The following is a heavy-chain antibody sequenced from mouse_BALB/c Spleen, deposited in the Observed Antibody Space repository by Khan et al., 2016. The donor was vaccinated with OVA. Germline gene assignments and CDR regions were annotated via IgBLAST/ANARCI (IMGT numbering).Heavy chain of an antibody. D-gene: IGHD3-3*01. CDR1: GYSLTSNYA. J-gene: IGHJ3*01. CDR3: ARGRAY. CDR2: INYSGST. Sequence: EVELVESGPGLVKPSQSLSLTCTVTGYSLTSNYAWNWIRQFPGNKLEWMGYINYSGSTSYTPYLKSRISITRDTSKNQSFMQLNSVTTEDTATYFCARGRAYWGQGTLVTVSA. V-gene: IGHV3-2*02.